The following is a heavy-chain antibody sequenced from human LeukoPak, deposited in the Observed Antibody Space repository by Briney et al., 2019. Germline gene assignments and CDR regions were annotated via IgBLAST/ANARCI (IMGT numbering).Heavy chain of an antibody. D-gene: IGHD1-26*01. CDR3: ARGDSPVDY. CDR2: IYYSGST. J-gene: IGHJ4*02. Sequence: SETLSLTCTVSGGSISSYYWSWIRQPPGKGLEWIGYIYYSGSTNYNPSLKSRVTISVDTSKNQFSLKLSSVTAADTAVHYCARGDSPVDYWGQGTLVTVSS. CDR1: GGSISSYY. V-gene: IGHV4-59*01.